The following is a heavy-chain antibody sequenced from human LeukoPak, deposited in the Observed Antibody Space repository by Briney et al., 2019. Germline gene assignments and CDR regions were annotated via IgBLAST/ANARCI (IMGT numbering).Heavy chain of an antibody. CDR3: ARFGSDNSAYYYFDY. CDR2: IDPSDSYT. Sequence: GESLKISGKGSGYSFTSYWISWVRQMPGKGLEWMGRIDPSDSYTNYSPSFQGHVTISADKSISTAYLQWSSLKASDTAMYYCARFGSDNSAYYYFDYWGQGTLVTVSS. D-gene: IGHD3-22*01. CDR1: GYSFTSYW. V-gene: IGHV5-10-1*01. J-gene: IGHJ4*02.